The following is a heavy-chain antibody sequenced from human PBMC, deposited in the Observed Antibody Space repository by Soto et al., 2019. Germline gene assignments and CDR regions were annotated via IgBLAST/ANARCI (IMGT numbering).Heavy chain of an antibody. CDR3: ARIADCSTTSCSFPSRFHIRGYYYYYGLDV. CDR2: ISAYNGNS. CDR1: GYTFTSYG. V-gene: IGHV1-18*01. J-gene: IGHJ6*02. Sequence: QGQLVQSGAEVKKPGASVKISCKASGYTFTSYGITWVRHAPGQGLEWVGWISAYNGNSNYAQKYHGRVTMTTDTSTSTDYMEMSSLRSDDTAVYYCARIADCSTTSCSFPSRFHIRGYYYYYGLDVWGQGTTVTVSS. D-gene: IGHD2-2*01.